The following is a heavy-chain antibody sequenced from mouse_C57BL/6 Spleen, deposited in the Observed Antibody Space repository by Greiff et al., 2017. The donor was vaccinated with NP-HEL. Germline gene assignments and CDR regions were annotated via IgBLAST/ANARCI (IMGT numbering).Heavy chain of an antibody. Sequence: VKLMESGPELVKPGASVKISCKASGYAFSSSWMNWVKQRPGKGLEWIGRIYPGDGDTNYNGKFKGKATLTADKSSSTAYMQLSSLTSEDSAVDFCSRGGTFDVWGKGTTVTVSS. J-gene: IGHJ1*03. V-gene: IGHV1-82*01. CDR2: IYPGDGDT. CDR3: SRGGTFDV. D-gene: IGHD3-3*01. CDR1: GYAFSSSW.